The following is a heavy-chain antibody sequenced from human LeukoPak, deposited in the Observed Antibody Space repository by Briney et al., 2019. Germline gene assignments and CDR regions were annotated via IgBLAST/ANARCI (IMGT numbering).Heavy chain of an antibody. V-gene: IGHV3-23*01. CDR1: GFTFSAYA. Sequence: GGSLRLSCAASGFTFSAYAMHWVRQAPGKGLEWVSTISGSDDSTSYADSVKGRFTISRDNSKNTLYLQMNSLRAEDTAVYYCVLAYVDYWGQGTLVTVSS. D-gene: IGHD5-12*01. CDR3: VLAYVDY. J-gene: IGHJ4*02. CDR2: ISGSDDST.